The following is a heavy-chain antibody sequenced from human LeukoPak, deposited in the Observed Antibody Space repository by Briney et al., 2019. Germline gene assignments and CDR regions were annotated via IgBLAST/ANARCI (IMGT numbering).Heavy chain of an antibody. V-gene: IGHV4-39*07. D-gene: IGHD6-13*01. CDR2: IYYSGTT. CDR1: GASISSSRNY. Sequence: SETLSLTCSVSGASISSSRNYWGWIRQPPGKGLEWIGSIYYSGTTYYNPSLKSRVTISIDTSKTQFSLRLSSVTAADTAVYYCARDAGYSSSWYSSDAFDVWGQGTMVTVSS. CDR3: ARDAGYSSSWYSSDAFDV. J-gene: IGHJ3*01.